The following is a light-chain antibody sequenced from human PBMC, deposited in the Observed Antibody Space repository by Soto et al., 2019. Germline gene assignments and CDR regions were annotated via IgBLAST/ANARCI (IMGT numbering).Light chain of an antibody. V-gene: IGKV3-15*01. Sequence: ETVLTQSPATLSVSPGERATLSCRASHIVSNNLAWYQQKPGQAPRLLIYDASTRATGIPARFSGSGSGTELTLTISSLQSEDFAVYYCQQYTNWPLTFGGGTKVEIK. J-gene: IGKJ4*01. CDR2: DAS. CDR1: HIVSNN. CDR3: QQYTNWPLT.